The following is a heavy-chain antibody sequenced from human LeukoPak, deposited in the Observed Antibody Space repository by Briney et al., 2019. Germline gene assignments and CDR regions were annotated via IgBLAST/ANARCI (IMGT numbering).Heavy chain of an antibody. D-gene: IGHD3-9*01. CDR2: ISSNGGST. CDR3: ARGQGQYYDILTGYYDAYYFDY. CDR1: GFTFSSYA. Sequence: GGSLRLSCAASGFTFSSYAMHWVRQAPGKGLEYVSAISSNGGSTYYANSVKGRFTISRDNSKNTLYLQMGSLRAEDMAVYYCARGQGQYYDILTGYYDAYYFDYWGQGTLVTVSS. V-gene: IGHV3-64*01. J-gene: IGHJ4*02.